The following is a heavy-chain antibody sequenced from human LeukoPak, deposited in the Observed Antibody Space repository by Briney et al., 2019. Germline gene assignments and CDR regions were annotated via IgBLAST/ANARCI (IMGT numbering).Heavy chain of an antibody. CDR2: INHSGST. V-gene: IGHV4-34*01. J-gene: IGHJ4*02. CDR1: GGSFSGYY. Sequence: SETLSLTCAVYGGSFSGYYWSWLRQPPGKGLERIGEINHSGSTNYNPSLKSRVAISVDTSKNQFSLKLSSVTAADTAVYYCARGGGYCSSASCYWAGWGQGTLVIVSS. D-gene: IGHD2-2*01. CDR3: ARGGGYCSSASCYWAG.